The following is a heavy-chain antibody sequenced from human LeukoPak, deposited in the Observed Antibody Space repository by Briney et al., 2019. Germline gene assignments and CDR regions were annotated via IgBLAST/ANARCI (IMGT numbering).Heavy chain of an antibody. CDR3: AREVVVADHDAFDI. V-gene: IGHV4-38-2*02. CDR1: GYSVSSGYY. D-gene: IGHD2-15*01. Sequence: PSETLSLTCTVSGYSVSSGYYWGWIRQPPGQGLEWIGSIYHSGGTYYNPSLKSRVTISVDTSKNQFSLKLSSVTAADTAVYYCAREVVVADHDAFDIWGQGTMVTVSS. CDR2: IYHSGGT. J-gene: IGHJ3*02.